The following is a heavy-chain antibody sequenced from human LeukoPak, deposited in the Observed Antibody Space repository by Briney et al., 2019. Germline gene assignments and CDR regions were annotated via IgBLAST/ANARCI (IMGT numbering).Heavy chain of an antibody. CDR3: AKDRGTARSTHFDY. CDR1: GFTFANYW. V-gene: IGHV3-30*02. J-gene: IGHJ4*02. CDR2: VRYDGSNK. D-gene: IGHD3-10*01. Sequence: GGSLRLSCAASGFTFANYWMSWVRQAPGKGLEWVAYVRYDGSNKYYADSVKGRFTISRDDSRNTLYLQMNSLRAEDTAVYYCAKDRGTARSTHFDYWGQGTLVTVSS.